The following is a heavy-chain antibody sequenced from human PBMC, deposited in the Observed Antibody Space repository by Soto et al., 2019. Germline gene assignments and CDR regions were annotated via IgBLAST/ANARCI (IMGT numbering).Heavy chain of an antibody. CDR3: ARSGVTMIVVAFDY. CDR2: IDHSGST. D-gene: IGHD3-22*01. V-gene: IGHV4-38-2*01. CDR1: GYSISSGHY. J-gene: IGHJ4*02. Sequence: SETLSLTCAVSGYSISSGHYWGWIRQPPGKGREWLGRIDHSGSTYYNPSIKSRVTITVDTSKNQFSLKLSSVTAADTAVYYCARSGVTMIVVAFDYWGQGTLVTVSS.